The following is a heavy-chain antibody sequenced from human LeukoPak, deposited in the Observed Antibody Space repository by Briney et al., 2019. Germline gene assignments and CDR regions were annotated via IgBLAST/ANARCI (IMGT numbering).Heavy chain of an antibody. V-gene: IGHV3-13*01. CDR3: EREGVGYNLNY. CDR2: IGTAGDT. Sequence: PGGSLRLSCAASGFTFSSYDMHWVRKATGKGLEWVSAIGTAGDTYYPGSVKGRFTTSRENAKNSFYLQMTSLRAEDTAVYYCEREGVGYNLNYWGQETWVTVSS. CDR1: GFTFSSYD. J-gene: IGHJ4*02. D-gene: IGHD5-24*01.